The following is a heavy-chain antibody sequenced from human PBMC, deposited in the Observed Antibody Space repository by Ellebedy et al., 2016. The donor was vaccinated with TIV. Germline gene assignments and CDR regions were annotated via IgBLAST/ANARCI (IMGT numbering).Heavy chain of an antibody. CDR1: GFTVSSNY. V-gene: IGHV3-66*01. D-gene: IGHD1-7*01. CDR3: ARGDRAGTTRLVDY. CDR2: IYRGGST. J-gene: IGHJ4*02. Sequence: GESLKISCAASGFTVSSNYMSWVRQAPGKGLEWVSVIYRGGSTYYADSVKGRFTISRDNSKNTLYLQMNSLRAEDTAVYYCARGDRAGTTRLVDYWGQGTLVTVSS.